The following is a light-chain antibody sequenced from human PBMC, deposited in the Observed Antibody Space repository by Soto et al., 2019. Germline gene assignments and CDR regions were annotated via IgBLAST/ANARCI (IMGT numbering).Light chain of an antibody. CDR1: HSVSSK. V-gene: IGKV3-15*01. CDR2: GAS. CDR3: QQYNDWPPQLT. Sequence: EIVMTQSPATLSVSVGERATLSCRASHSVSSKLAWYQQKPGQAPRLLIYGASTRATDIPARFSGSGSGTEVTLTISSLQSEDFAGYYGQQYNDWPPQLTFGGGTKVEIK. J-gene: IGKJ4*01.